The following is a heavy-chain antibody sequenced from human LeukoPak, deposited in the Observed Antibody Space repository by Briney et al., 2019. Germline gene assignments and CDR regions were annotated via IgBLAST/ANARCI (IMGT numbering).Heavy chain of an antibody. V-gene: IGHV3-13*04. Sequence: QTGGSLRLSCAASGFTFSSYDMHWVRQATGKGLEWVSAIGTAGDTYYPGSMKGRFTISRENAKNSLYLQMNSLRAGDTAVYYCARGWPPNDYGDYGGVGWFDPWGQGTLVTVSS. J-gene: IGHJ5*02. D-gene: IGHD4-17*01. CDR1: GFTFSSYD. CDR3: ARGWPPNDYGDYGGVGWFDP. CDR2: IGTAGDT.